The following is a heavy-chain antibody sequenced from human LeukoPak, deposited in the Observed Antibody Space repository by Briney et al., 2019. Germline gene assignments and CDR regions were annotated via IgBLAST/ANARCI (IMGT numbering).Heavy chain of an antibody. CDR2: ISYDGSHR. D-gene: IGHD6-6*01. Sequence: GRSLRLSCAAPGFTFRSYGMHWVRQAPGKGLEWVAVISYDGSHRYYADSVKGRSTISRDDSKNTLYLQMDSLRPEDTAVYFCARAPVHYSYYYMDVWGKGTTVTVSS. V-gene: IGHV3-30*04. CDR3: ARAPVHYSYYYMDV. CDR1: GFTFRSYG. J-gene: IGHJ6*03.